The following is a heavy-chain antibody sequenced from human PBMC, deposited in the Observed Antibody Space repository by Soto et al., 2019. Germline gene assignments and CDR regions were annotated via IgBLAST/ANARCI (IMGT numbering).Heavy chain of an antibody. CDR2: IYYSGSS. V-gene: IGHV4-59*01. CDR3: ATLTYYYDSSGYLTRKDAFDI. D-gene: IGHD3-22*01. J-gene: IGHJ3*02. Sequence: QVQLQESGPGLVKPSETLSLTCTVSGGSISSYYWSWIRQPPGKGLEWIGYIYYSGSSNYNPSLTSLVILSVDTSKNQFSLKLSSVTAADTAVYYCATLTYYYDSSGYLTRKDAFDIWGQGTMVTVSS. CDR1: GGSISSYY.